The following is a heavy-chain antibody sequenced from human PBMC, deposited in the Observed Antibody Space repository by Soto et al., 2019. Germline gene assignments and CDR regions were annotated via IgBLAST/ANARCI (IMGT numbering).Heavy chain of an antibody. V-gene: IGHV1-3*01. CDR1: GYTFTSYA. Sequence: ASVKVSCKASGYTFTSYAMHWVRQAPGQRLEWMGWINAGNGNTKYSQKFQGRDTITRDTSASTAYMELSSLRSEDTAVYYFARDGTYYYDSSGFVGNWFDPWGQGTLVTVSS. CDR3: ARDGTYYYDSSGFVGNWFDP. J-gene: IGHJ5*02. D-gene: IGHD3-22*01. CDR2: INAGNGNT.